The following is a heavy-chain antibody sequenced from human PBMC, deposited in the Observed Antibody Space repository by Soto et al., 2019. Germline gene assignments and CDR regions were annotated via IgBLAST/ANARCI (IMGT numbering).Heavy chain of an antibody. CDR1: GFSFSDLG. Sequence: QVQLVESGGGVVQPGRSLRLSCAASGFSFSDLGMHWVRHAPGKGLEWVAIISFIGSDKYYADSVKGRFTISRDNSKNTLNLQMNSLRGEDSGVYYCAKGSADGDYTLDNWGQGTPVTVSS. CDR3: AKGSADGDYTLDN. CDR2: ISFIGSDK. D-gene: IGHD4-17*01. J-gene: IGHJ4*02. V-gene: IGHV3-33*06.